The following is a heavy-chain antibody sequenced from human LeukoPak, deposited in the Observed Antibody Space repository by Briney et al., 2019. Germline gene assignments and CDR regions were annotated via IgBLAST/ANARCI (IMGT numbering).Heavy chain of an antibody. CDR1: GGSISSYY. V-gene: IGHV4-59*01. CDR2: IYYSGST. Sequence: SETLSLTCTVSGGSISSYYWSWIRQPPGKGLEWIGYIYYSGSTNYNPSLKSRVTISVDTSKNQFSLKLSSVTAADTAVYYCAREGYGSGSYYDYWGQGTLVIVSS. J-gene: IGHJ4*02. D-gene: IGHD3-10*01. CDR3: AREGYGSGSYYDY.